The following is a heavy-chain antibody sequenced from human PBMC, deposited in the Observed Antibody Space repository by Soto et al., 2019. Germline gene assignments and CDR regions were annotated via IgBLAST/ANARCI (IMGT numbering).Heavy chain of an antibody. J-gene: IGHJ6*02. D-gene: IGHD2-2*01. CDR1: GGSFSCYY. CDR3: ARGRGNIVVVPAANPNYYYGMDV. V-gene: IGHV4-34*01. Sequence: PSETLSLTCAVYGGSFSCYYWSWIRQPPGKGLEWIGEINHSGSTNYNPSLKSRVTISVDTSKNQFSLKLSSVTAADTAVYYCARGRGNIVVVPAANPNYYYGMDVWGQGTTVTSP. CDR2: INHSGST.